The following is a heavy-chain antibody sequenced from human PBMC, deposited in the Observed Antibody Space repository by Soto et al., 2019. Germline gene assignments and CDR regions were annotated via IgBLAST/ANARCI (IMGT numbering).Heavy chain of an antibody. D-gene: IGHD3-9*01. CDR1: GGSISSYY. J-gene: IGHJ5*02. Sequence: QVQVQESGPGLVKPSETLSLICTVSGGSISSYYWSWIRQPPGKGLEWIGYIYNSGTTCYSPSLKSRVTMSVDNSRNHIALNLNSGSPSDSAVYYCARFGRYHLLTDYSWGVFDPWGQGTLAIVSS. CDR3: ARFGRYHLLTDYSWGVFDP. V-gene: IGHV4-59*01. CDR2: IYNSGTT.